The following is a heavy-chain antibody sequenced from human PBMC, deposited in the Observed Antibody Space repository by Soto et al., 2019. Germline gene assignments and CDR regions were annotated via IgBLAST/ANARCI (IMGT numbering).Heavy chain of an antibody. V-gene: IGHV1-8*02. CDR3: ARITQTTGRYYYYYYYMDV. CDR1: GYTFTSYD. J-gene: IGHJ6*03. Sequence: ASVKVSCKASGYTFTSYDINWVRQATGQGLEWMGWMNPNSGNTGYAQKFQGRVTMTRNTSISTAYMELSSLRSEDTAVYYCARITQTTGRYYYYYYYMDVWGKGTPVTVSS. CDR2: MNPNSGNT. D-gene: IGHD4-4*01.